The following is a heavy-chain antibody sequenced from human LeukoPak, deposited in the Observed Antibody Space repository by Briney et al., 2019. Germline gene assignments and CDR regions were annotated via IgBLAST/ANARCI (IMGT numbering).Heavy chain of an antibody. Sequence: PGGSLRLSCVASGFTFSNAWMNWVRQAPGKGLEWVGRIKSKTAGGTTDYAAHVKGRFTISRDDSKTTLYLQMNSLKTEDTAVYYCTTRNGYWGQGTLVTVSS. J-gene: IGHJ4*02. CDR3: TTRNGY. CDR1: GFTFSNAW. V-gene: IGHV3-15*01. D-gene: IGHD2-8*01. CDR2: IKSKTAGGTT.